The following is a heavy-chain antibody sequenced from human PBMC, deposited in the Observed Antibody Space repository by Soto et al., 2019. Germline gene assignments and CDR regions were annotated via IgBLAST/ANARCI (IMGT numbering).Heavy chain of an antibody. J-gene: IGHJ5*02. D-gene: IGHD3-3*01. CDR3: ARVDNGGPRWSGYYGWFDP. Sequence: QVQLVQSGAEVKKPGASVKVSCKASGYTFTSYAMHWVRQAPGQRLEWMGWINAGNGNTKYSQKFQGRVTITRDTSASAAYMELSSLRSEDTAVYYCARVDNGGPRWSGYYGWFDPWGQGTLVTVSS. V-gene: IGHV1-3*01. CDR2: INAGNGNT. CDR1: GYTFTSYA.